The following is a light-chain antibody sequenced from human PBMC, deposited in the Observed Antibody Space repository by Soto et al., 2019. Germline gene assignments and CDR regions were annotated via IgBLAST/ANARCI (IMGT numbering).Light chain of an antibody. CDR3: SAWEDSLNGPV. CDR2: NNH. CDR1: SSNIGAGYD. V-gene: IGLV1-40*01. J-gene: IGLJ3*02. Sequence: QSVLTQPPSVSGAPGQSVTISCTGTSSNIGAGYDIHWYQQPPGTAPKLVIYNNHNRPSGVPDRFSGSKSGTSGSLAITGLQAEDEADYFCSAWEDSLNGPVFGGGTKLTVL.